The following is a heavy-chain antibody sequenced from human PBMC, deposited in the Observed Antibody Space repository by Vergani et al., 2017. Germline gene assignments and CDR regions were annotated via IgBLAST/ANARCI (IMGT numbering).Heavy chain of an antibody. CDR1: GFTFSTYA. Sequence: QVQLVESGGGVVQPGRSLRLYCTSSGFTFSTYAMHWVRQAPGKGLEWMAIIYYDGSKKYYADSVKGRFTISRDNSRNTLDLLMSSLRAEDTAIYYCVREGSYCGSTTCRNPSYVYYYHIDVWGEGTTVTVSS. V-gene: IGHV3-33*01. CDR2: IYYDGSKK. J-gene: IGHJ6*03. D-gene: IGHD2-21*01. CDR3: VREGSYCGSTTCRNPSYVYYYHIDV.